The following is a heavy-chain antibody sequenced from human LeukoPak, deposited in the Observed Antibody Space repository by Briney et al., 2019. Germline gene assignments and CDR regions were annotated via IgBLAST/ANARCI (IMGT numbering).Heavy chain of an antibody. CDR1: GFTFSSYG. D-gene: IGHD6-13*01. V-gene: IGHV3-21*06. J-gene: IGHJ4*02. CDR3: ASSRGSWPDYFDY. CDR2: ISSSSSYI. Sequence: PGGSLRLSCAASGFTFSSYGMHWVRQAPGKGLEWVSSISSSSSYIYYADSVKGRFTISRDNSKNSLYLQMNSLRAEDTAVYYCASSRGSWPDYFDYWGQGTLVTVSS.